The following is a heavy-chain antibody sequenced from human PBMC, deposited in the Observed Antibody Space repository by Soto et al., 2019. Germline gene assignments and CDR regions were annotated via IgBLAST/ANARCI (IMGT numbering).Heavy chain of an antibody. CDR1: IWSFSGHY. V-gene: IGHV4-34*01. CDR3: ARGAPGVLMVYAAKLDY. J-gene: IGHJ4*02. D-gene: IGHD2-8*01. CDR2: INHSGST. Sequence: SETMSLTCYVYIWSFSGHYWSWIRPPPGKGLEWIGEINHSGSTNYNPSLKSRVTISVDTSKNQFSLKLSSVTAADTAVYYCARGAPGVLMVYAAKLDYRGQGTLVTVSS.